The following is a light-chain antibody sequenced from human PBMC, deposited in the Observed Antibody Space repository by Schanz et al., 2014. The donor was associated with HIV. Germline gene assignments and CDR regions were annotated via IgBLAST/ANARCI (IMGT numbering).Light chain of an antibody. CDR2: EVS. CDR3: SSYTTTSALFV. J-gene: IGLJ1*01. Sequence: QSVLTQPASVSGSPGQSITISCTGTSSDVGTYNLVSWYQQPPGTAPKLMIFEVSNRPSGVPDRFSESKSGNTASLTISGRQSEDEADYYCSSYTTTSALFVFGSGTKLTVL. CDR1: SSDVGTYNL. V-gene: IGLV2-18*02.